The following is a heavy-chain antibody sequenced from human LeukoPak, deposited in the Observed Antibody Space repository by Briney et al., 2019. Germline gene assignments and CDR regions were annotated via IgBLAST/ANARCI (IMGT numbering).Heavy chain of an antibody. CDR3: ARDFFHGNCGGLSCFLLDY. J-gene: IGHJ4*02. CDR2: ISAYNGNT. CDR1: GYTFTSYG. Sequence: VASVKVSCKASGYTFTSYGISWVRQAPGQGLEWMGWISAYNGNTNYAQKLQGRVTMTTDTSTSTAYMELRSLRSDDTAVYYCARDFFHGNCGGLSCFLLDYWGQGSLVTVSS. V-gene: IGHV1-18*01. D-gene: IGHD2-15*01.